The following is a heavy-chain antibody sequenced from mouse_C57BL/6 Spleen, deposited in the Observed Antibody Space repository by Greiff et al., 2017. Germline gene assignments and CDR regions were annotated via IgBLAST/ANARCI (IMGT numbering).Heavy chain of an antibody. V-gene: IGHV5-4*01. D-gene: IGHD2-4*01. CDR2: ISDGGSYT. Sequence: EVQRVESGGGLVKPGGSLKLSCAASGFTFSSYAMSWVRQTPEKRLEWVATISDGGSYTYYPDNVKGRFTISRDNAKNNLYLQMSHLKSEDTAMYYCARDKEGKIYYDYSWFAYWGQGTLVTVSA. J-gene: IGHJ3*01. CDR1: GFTFSSYA. CDR3: ARDKEGKIYYDYSWFAY.